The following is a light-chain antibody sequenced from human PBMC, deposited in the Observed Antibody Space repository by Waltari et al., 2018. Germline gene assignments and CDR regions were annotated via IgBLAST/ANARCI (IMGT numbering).Light chain of an antibody. CDR3: QQYNNWPLLT. V-gene: IGKV3-15*01. CDR2: GAS. CDR1: QSVSSN. J-gene: IGKJ4*01. Sequence: TLSVSPGERATLSCRASQSVSSNLAWYQQKPGQAPRLLISGASTRATGIPARFSGSGSGTEFALTISSLQSEDFALYYCQQYNNWPLLTFGGGTKVEIK.